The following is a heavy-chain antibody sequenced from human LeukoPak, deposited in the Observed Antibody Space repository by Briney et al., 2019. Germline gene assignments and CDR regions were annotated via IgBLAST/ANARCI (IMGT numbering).Heavy chain of an antibody. V-gene: IGHV1-18*01. J-gene: IGHJ5*02. Sequence: GASVKVSCKASGYTFTSYGISWVRQAPGQGLEWRGWISAYNGNTNYAQKLQGRVTMTTDTSTSTAYMELRSLRSDDTAVYYCARDQGYYYDSSGYYYVAYRWFDPWGQGTLVTVSS. CDR2: ISAYNGNT. D-gene: IGHD3-22*01. CDR1: GYTFTSYG. CDR3: ARDQGYYYDSSGYYYVAYRWFDP.